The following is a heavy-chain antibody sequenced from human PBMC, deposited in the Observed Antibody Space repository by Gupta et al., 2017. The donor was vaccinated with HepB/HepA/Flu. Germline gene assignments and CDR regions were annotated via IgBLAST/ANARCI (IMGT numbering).Heavy chain of an antibody. CDR3: ARGHYGGDY. J-gene: IGHJ4*02. D-gene: IGHD4-17*01. Sequence: QVQLVEAGGGVVQPGRSXXXXCXXSGXPFSSYDMHRVRQAPGKGLGWVAVIWYDGSNKYYADSVKGRFTISRDNSKNTLYLQMNSLRAEDTAVYCCARGHYGGDYWGQGTLVTVSS. V-gene: IGHV3-33*01. CDR1: GXPFSSYD. CDR2: IWYDGSNK.